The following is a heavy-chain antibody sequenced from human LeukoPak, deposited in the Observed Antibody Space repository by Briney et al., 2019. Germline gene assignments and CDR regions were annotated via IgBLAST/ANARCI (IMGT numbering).Heavy chain of an antibody. Sequence: SVKVSCKASGGTFSSYAISWVRQAPGQGLEWMGRIIPILGIANYAQKFQGRVTITADKSTSTAYMELSSLRSGDTAVYYCARDVVVTATFDYWGQGTLVTVSS. CDR2: IIPILGIA. CDR3: ARDVVVTATFDY. J-gene: IGHJ4*02. D-gene: IGHD2-21*02. CDR1: GGTFSSYA. V-gene: IGHV1-69*04.